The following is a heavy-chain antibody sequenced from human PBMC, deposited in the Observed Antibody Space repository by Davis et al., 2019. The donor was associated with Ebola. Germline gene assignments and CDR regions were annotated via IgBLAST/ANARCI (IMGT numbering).Heavy chain of an antibody. CDR3: ARDPATAGDS. V-gene: IGHV3-21*01. Sequence: PGGSLRLSCAASGFTFSSRSMNWVRQAPGKGLEWVSSISGNSNYIYYADSVKGRFTISRDNAKNSLFLQMNSLRAEETAVYYWARDPATAGDSWGQGTLVTVSS. D-gene: IGHD6-25*01. CDR1: GFTFSSRS. J-gene: IGHJ4*02. CDR2: ISGNSNYI.